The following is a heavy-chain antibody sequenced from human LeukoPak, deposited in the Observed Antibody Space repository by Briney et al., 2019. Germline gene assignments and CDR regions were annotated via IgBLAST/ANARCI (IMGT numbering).Heavy chain of an antibody. V-gene: IGHV4-34*01. CDR2: INHSGST. CDR1: GGSFCGYY. J-gene: IGHJ4*02. D-gene: IGHD3-3*01. CDR3: ARGRSYDFWSGYLPYFDY. Sequence: PSETLSLTXAVYGGSFCGYYWSWIRQAPGKGLEWIGEINHSGSTNYNPSLKSRVTISVDTSKNQFSLKLSSVTAADTAVYYCARGRSYDFWSGYLPYFDYWGQGTLVTVSS.